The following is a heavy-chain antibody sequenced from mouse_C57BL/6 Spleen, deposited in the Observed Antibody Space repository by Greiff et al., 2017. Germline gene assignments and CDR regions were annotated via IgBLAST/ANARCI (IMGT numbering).Heavy chain of an antibody. CDR1: GYTFTSSG. V-gene: IGHV1-81*01. J-gene: IGHJ4*01. CDR3: AGSSYAMDD. D-gene: IGHD1-1*01. CDR2: IYPSSGTT. Sequence: QVQLQQSGAELARPGASVKLSCKASGYTFTSSGIRWVKQRTGQGLEWIGEIYPSSGTTYYNEKFKGKATLTADKSSSTAYMELRSLTSEGSAVYFCAGSSYAMDDWGQGTSVTVSS.